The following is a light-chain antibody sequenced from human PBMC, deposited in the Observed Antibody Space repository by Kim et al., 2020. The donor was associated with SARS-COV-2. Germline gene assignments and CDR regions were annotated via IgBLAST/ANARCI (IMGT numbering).Light chain of an antibody. CDR2: LESDGTA. CDR1: SGHLTTI. J-gene: IGLJ3*02. Sequence: TLPSSLGSGHLTTIITVHQQQPEKXHRYLMKLESDGTAKRGSDVPDRLSGSSSGADRHLTISNLQSDDEADYYCETWESDTWVFGGGTQLTVL. CDR3: ETWESDTWV. V-gene: IGLV4-60*03.